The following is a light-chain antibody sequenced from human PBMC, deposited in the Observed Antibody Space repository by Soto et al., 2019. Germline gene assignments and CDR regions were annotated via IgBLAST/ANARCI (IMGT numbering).Light chain of an antibody. V-gene: IGKV1-5*03. Sequence: DILMTQSPSTLSASVGDRVTITCRASQSISTWLAWYQQKPGKAPKLLIYKASSLRNGVPSRFSGSGSGTEFTPTSYSLQPDDFASYYCQQYNGYPHTFGQGTKLEIK. CDR3: QQYNGYPHT. CDR1: QSISTW. J-gene: IGKJ2*01. CDR2: KAS.